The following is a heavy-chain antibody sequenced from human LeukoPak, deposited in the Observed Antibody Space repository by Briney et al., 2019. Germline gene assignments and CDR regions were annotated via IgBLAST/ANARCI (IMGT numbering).Heavy chain of an antibody. CDR1: GGSISSGGYY. CDR2: IYYSGST. Sequence: SQTLSLTCTVSGGSISSGGYYWSWIRQHPGKGLEWIGYIYYSGSTYYNPSLKSRVTISVDTSKNQFSLKLSSVTVADTAVYYCAREPAPYSSSWYSNYYYYYGMDVWGQGTTVTVSS. D-gene: IGHD6-13*01. J-gene: IGHJ6*02. V-gene: IGHV4-31*03. CDR3: AREPAPYSSSWYSNYYYYYGMDV.